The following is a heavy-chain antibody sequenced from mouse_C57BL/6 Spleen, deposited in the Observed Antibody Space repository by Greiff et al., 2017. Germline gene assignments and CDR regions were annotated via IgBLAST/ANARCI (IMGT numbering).Heavy chain of an antibody. V-gene: IGHV1-26*01. Sequence: EVQLQQSGPELVKPGASVKISCKASGYTFTDYYMNWVKQSHGESLEWIGDINPNNGGTSYNQKFKGKATLTVDKSSSTAYMELRSLTSEDSAVYYCARSDYYGSSYYAMDYWGQGTSVTVSS. CDR3: ARSDYYGSSYYAMDY. CDR1: GYTFTDYY. J-gene: IGHJ4*01. D-gene: IGHD1-1*01. CDR2: INPNNGGT.